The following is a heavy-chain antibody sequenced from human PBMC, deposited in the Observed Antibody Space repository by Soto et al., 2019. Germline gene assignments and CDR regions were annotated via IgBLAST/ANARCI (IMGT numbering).Heavy chain of an antibody. CDR3: VKDGQVVANPFED. CDR1: GFTFSTYS. Sequence: PGGSLRLSCSASGFTFSTYSMHWVRQAPGTGLEYVSGVSNDGRSTHNADSVKGRFTISRDNSKNTLYLQMSSLRAEDTAVYYCVKDGQVVANPFEDWGQGTLVTVSS. V-gene: IGHV3-64D*06. D-gene: IGHD3-22*01. J-gene: IGHJ4*02. CDR2: VSNDGRST.